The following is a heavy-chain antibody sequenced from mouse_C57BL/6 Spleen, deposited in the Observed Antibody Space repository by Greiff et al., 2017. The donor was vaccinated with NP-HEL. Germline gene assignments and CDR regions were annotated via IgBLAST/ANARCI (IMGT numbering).Heavy chain of an antibody. Sequence: VEPGASVKMSCKASGYTFTDYYMNWVKQSHGKSLEWIGVINPYHGGTSYNQKFKGKATLTVDKSSSTAYMELNSLTSEDSAVYYCARADGNYGYAMDYWGQGTSVTVSS. D-gene: IGHD2-1*01. J-gene: IGHJ4*01. V-gene: IGHV1-19*01. CDR3: ARADGNYGYAMDY. CDR2: INPYHGGT. CDR1: GYTFTDYY.